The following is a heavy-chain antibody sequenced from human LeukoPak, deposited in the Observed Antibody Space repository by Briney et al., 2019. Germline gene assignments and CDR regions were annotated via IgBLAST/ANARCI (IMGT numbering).Heavy chain of an antibody. CDR2: IKQDGSEK. J-gene: IGHJ4*02. D-gene: IGHD4-17*01. CDR1: GFTFSSYW. V-gene: IGHV3-7*01. Sequence: GGSLRLSCAASGFTFSSYWMSWVRQAPGKGLEWVANIKQDGSEKYYVDSVKGRFTIPRDNAKNSLYLQMNSLRAEDTAVYYCARGRDYAYPTLDYWGQGTLVTVSS. CDR3: ARGRDYAYPTLDY.